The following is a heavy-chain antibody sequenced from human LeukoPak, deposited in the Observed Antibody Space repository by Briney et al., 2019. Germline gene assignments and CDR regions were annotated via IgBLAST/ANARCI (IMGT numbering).Heavy chain of an antibody. CDR1: GYSFTSYW. J-gene: IGHJ4*02. CDR2: IYPGDSDT. D-gene: IGHD2-21*01. CDR3: ARLFPRNSRKGYFDY. Sequence: GESLKISCKGSGYSFTSYWIGWVRQMPGKGLEWMGIIYPGDSDTRYSPSFQGQVTISADKSISTAYLQWSSLKASDTAMYYCARLFPRNSRKGYFDYWGQGTLVTVSS. V-gene: IGHV5-51*01.